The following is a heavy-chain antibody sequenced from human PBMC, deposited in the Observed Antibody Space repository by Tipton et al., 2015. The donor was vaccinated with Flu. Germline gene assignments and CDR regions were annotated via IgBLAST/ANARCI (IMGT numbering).Heavy chain of an antibody. CDR1: TGSIRSYS. Sequence: TLSLTCSVSTGSIRSYSWSWVRQPAGKGLEWIGHIYTSGSTNYNPSLKSRVTLSVDTSKNQISLRLNSVTAADTAVYFCARGRIPYYYGMDLWGQGTTVTVSS. J-gene: IGHJ6*02. CDR3: ARGRIPYYYGMDL. V-gene: IGHV4-4*07. D-gene: IGHD2-15*01. CDR2: IYTSGST.